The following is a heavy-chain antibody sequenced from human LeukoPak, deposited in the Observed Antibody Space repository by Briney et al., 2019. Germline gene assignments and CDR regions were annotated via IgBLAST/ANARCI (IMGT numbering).Heavy chain of an antibody. Sequence: PGGSLRLSCAASGFTVSSNYMSWVRQAPGKGLEWVPVIYSGGSTYYADSVKGRFTISRDNSKNTLYLQMNSLRAEDTAAYYCARDRFLGGFDYWGQGTLVTVSS. V-gene: IGHV3-53*01. CDR1: GFTVSSNY. CDR3: ARDRFLGGFDY. D-gene: IGHD3-16*01. J-gene: IGHJ4*02. CDR2: IYSGGST.